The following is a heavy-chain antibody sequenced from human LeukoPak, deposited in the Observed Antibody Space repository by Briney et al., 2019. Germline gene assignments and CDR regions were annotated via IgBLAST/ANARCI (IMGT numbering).Heavy chain of an antibody. Sequence: PGGSLRLSCAASGFTFSNYAMSWVRQVSGKGLEWVSAIDGSGRYTYYADSVKGRFTISRDNSKNTLYLQMNSLRAEDTAVYYCARDLVGAFDIWGQGTMVTVSS. V-gene: IGHV3-23*01. CDR1: GFTFSNYA. CDR3: ARDLVGAFDI. CDR2: IDGSGRYT. J-gene: IGHJ3*02. D-gene: IGHD1-26*01.